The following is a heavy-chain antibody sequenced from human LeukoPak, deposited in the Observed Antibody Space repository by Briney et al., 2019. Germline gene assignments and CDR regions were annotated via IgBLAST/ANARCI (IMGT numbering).Heavy chain of an antibody. V-gene: IGHV5-51*01. CDR1: GYRFTTYW. CDR2: IFPGDSDT. J-gene: IGHJ4*02. D-gene: IGHD1-14*01. Sequence: GESLKISCKGSGYRFTTYWIGWVRQRPGKGLEWMGIIFPGDSDTTYSSSFQGQVTISADKSINTAYLQWSSLKASDTAMYYCATSESQTKFDYWGQGTLVTVSS. CDR3: ATSESQTKFDY.